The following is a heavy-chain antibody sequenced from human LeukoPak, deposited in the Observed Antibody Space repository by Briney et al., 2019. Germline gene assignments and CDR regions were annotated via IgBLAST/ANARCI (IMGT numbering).Heavy chain of an antibody. V-gene: IGHV3-74*01. CDR2: ISSDGSSP. CDR3: ARDLFPYGDYLNN. J-gene: IGHJ4*02. CDR1: GFTFSSNW. D-gene: IGHD4-17*01. Sequence: AGGSLRLSCAASGFTFSSNWMHWVRQPPGKGLVWVSRISSDGSSPRYADSVRGRFTISRDNAKNTLYLQMTSLRVEDTGVYYCARDLFPYGDYLNNRGQGTLVTVSS.